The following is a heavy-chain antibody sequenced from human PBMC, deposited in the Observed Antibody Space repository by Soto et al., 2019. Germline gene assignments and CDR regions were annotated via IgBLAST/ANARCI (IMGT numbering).Heavy chain of an antibody. V-gene: IGHV1-2*02. CDR3: ARGRATTVTTGWFDP. D-gene: IGHD4-17*01. CDR2: INPNSGGT. Sequence: GASVKVSCKASGYTFTGYYMHWVRQAPGQGLEWMGWINPNSGGTNYAQKFQGRVTMTRDTSISTAYMELSRLRSDDTAVYYCARGRATTVTTGWFDPWGQGTLVTVSS. J-gene: IGHJ5*02. CDR1: GYTFTGYY.